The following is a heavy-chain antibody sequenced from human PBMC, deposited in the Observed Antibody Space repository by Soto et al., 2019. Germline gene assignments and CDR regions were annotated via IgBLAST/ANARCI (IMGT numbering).Heavy chain of an antibody. D-gene: IGHD1-26*01. CDR1: GFTSSSYA. V-gene: IGHV3-30-3*01. Sequence: PGSSLRLSCAASGFTSSSYAMHWVRQAPGKGLEWVAVISYDGSNKYYADSVKGRFTISRDNSKNTLYLQMNSLRAEDTAVYYCARDLLRGSPRRFYYGMGVWGQGTTVTV. CDR3: ARDLLRGSPRRFYYGMGV. J-gene: IGHJ6*02. CDR2: ISYDGSNK.